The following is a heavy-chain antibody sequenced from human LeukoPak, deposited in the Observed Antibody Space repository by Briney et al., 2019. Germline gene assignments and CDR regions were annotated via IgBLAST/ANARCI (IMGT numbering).Heavy chain of an antibody. J-gene: IGHJ4*02. V-gene: IGHV3-30*02. CDR2: IRYDGSVR. CDR3: ATPLSASSTDY. Sequence: GGSLRLSCVASGFSFSNYGMNWVRQAPGKGREWVVDIRYDGSVRHYVDSVKGRFTISRDNSKNTLYLEMGSLTTEDTAVYYCATPLSASSTDYWGQGTPVTVSS. CDR1: GFSFSNYG. D-gene: IGHD6-6*01.